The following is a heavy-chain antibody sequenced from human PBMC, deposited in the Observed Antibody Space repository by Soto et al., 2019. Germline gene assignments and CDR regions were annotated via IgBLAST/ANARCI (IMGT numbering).Heavy chain of an antibody. V-gene: IGHV1-18*01. CDR1: GYTFTSYG. D-gene: IGHD1-1*01. CDR2: ISAYNGNT. J-gene: IGHJ4*02. CDR3: ARDSRHSGTFDY. Sequence: ASVKVSCKASGYTFTSYGISWVRQAPGQGLEWMGWISAYNGNTNYAQKLQGRVTMATDTSTSAAYMELRSLRSDDTAVYYCARDSRHSGTFDYWGQGTLVTVSS.